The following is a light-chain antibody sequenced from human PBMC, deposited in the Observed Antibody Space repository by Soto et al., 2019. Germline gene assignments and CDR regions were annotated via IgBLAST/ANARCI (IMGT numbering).Light chain of an antibody. CDR3: MQARQTPIT. V-gene: IGKV2-28*01. J-gene: IGKJ5*01. CDR1: QSLLHSNGYNY. CDR2: LGS. Sequence: DIVMTQSTLSLPVTPGEPASISCRSSQSLLHSNGYNYLDWYLQKPGQSPQLLIYLGSNRASGVPDRFSGSGSGTDFTLRISRVEAEDVGVYYCMQARQTPITFGQGNDWRL.